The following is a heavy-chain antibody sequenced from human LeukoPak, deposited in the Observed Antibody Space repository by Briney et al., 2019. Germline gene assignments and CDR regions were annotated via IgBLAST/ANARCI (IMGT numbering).Heavy chain of an antibody. V-gene: IGHV3-20*04. CDR3: ARAELSKAYYYNGMHV. D-gene: IGHD1-26*01. CDR1: GFTFTDYR. J-gene: IGHJ6*01. Sequence: GGSLRLSCAASGFTFTDYRVCWVRQAPGKGLEWVSGINWNGGSTGYADSVKGRFTISRDKSKNTLYLQMNSLRAEDTAVYYCARAELSKAYYYNGMHV. CDR2: INWNGGST.